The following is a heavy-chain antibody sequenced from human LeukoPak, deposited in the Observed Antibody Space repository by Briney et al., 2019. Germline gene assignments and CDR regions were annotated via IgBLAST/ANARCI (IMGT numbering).Heavy chain of an antibody. CDR3: TREYSGSFDY. CDR2: IKSTANGGTI. V-gene: IGHV3-15*01. Sequence: GGPLRLSCAASGLTFSNAWMNWVRQTPEKGLEWVGLIKSTANGGTIDYAAPVKGRFTISRDDSKNTLHLQMNSLKIEDTAMYYCTREYSGSFDYWGQGALVTVSS. D-gene: IGHD1-26*01. CDR1: GLTFSNAW. J-gene: IGHJ4*02.